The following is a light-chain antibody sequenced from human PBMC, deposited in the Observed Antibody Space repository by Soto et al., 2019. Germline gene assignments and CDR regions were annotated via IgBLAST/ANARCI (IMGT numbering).Light chain of an antibody. CDR2: GAS. CDR3: QQRKT. CDR1: QSVGSY. Sequence: EIVSTQSPGALSLSPGERATLSCRASQSVGSYLAWYQQKPGQAPRLLIYGASNRATGIPDRFSGSGSGTDFTLTISRLEPEDFAVYYCQQRKTFGQGTKVDIK. V-gene: IGKV3-20*01. J-gene: IGKJ1*01.